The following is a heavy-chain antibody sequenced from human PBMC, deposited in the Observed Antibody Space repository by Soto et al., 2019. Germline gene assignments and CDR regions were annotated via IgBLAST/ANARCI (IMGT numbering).Heavy chain of an antibody. CDR2: VSAGNGQT. J-gene: IGHJ6*02. CDR3: ARGSSSWENYYFYGLDI. CDR1: GYSFSNYG. D-gene: IGHD6-13*01. Sequence: ASVKVSGKASGYSFSNYGIHWVRQAPGQRLEWLGWVSAGNGQTKYSQRFQGRVTITRDTSASTAHMDLTSLTSEDTGVYYCARGSSSWENYYFYGLDIWGQGSTVTVSS. V-gene: IGHV1-3*01.